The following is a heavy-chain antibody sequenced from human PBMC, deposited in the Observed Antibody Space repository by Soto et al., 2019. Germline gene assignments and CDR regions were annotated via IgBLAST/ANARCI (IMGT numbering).Heavy chain of an antibody. CDR3: ARDLRASGSPPGWGY. Sequence: EMQLVESGGGLVQPGGSLRLSCAASGFTVSSNYMSWVRQAPGKGLEWVSVIYSGGSTYYADSVKGRFTISRHNSKNTLYLQMNSLRAEDTAVYYCARDLRASGSPPGWGYWGQGTLVTVSS. CDR2: IYSGGST. CDR1: GFTVSSNY. D-gene: IGHD3-10*01. V-gene: IGHV3-53*04. J-gene: IGHJ4*02.